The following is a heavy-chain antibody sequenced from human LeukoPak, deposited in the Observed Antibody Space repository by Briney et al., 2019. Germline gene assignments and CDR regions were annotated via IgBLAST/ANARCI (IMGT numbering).Heavy chain of an antibody. CDR1: GFTFSSYG. D-gene: IGHD3-10*01. V-gene: IGHV3-23*01. Sequence: GGSLRLSCAASGFTFSSYGMSWVRQAPGRGLEWVSAISGSGGSTYYADSVKGRFTISRDNSKNTLYLQMNSLRAEDTAVYYCAKDGYRGHLLWFEGTWGQGTLVTVSS. CDR3: AKDGYRGHLLWFEGT. J-gene: IGHJ5*02. CDR2: ISGSGGST.